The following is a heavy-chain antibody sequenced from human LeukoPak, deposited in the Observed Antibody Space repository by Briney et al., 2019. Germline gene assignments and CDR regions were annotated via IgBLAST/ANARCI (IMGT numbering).Heavy chain of an antibody. V-gene: IGHV1-69*04. CDR2: IIPILGIA. D-gene: IGHD5-18*01. Sequence: SVKVSCKASGRTFSSYAISWVRQAPGQGLEWMGRIIPILGIANYAQKFQGRVTITADKSTSTAYMELSSLRSEDTAVYYCARGEIQLWSLLGDYWGQGTLVTVSS. J-gene: IGHJ4*02. CDR1: GRTFSSYA. CDR3: ARGEIQLWSLLGDY.